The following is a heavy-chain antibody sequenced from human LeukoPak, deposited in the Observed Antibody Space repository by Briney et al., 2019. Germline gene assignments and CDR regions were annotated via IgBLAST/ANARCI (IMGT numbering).Heavy chain of an antibody. D-gene: IGHD6-6*01. CDR2: ITSDSRYR. CDR3: ARDLDGYSSSSGDY. V-gene: IGHV3-21*01. CDR1: GFSFSTYN. J-gene: IGHJ4*02. Sequence: GGSLSLSCEASGFSFSTYNMNWVRQAPGKGLEWISSITSDSRYRYYADSVKGRFTISRDNAKNSLYLQMNSLRAEDTAVYYCARDLDGYSSSSGDYWGQGTLVTVSS.